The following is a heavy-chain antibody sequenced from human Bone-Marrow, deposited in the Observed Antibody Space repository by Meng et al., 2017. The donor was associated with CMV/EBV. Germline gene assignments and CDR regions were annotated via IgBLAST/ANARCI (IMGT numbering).Heavy chain of an antibody. V-gene: IGHV6-1*01. CDR3: ARASPAPRVIDY. CDR1: GDSVSSNSAA. Sequence: LRLSCAISGDSVSSNSAAWNWIRQSPSRGLEWLGRTYYGSKWYNDYAVSVKSRITINPDTSKNQFSLQLNSVTPEDTAVYYCARASPAPRVIDYWGQGTLVTVSS. J-gene: IGHJ4*02. CDR2: TYYGSKWYN. D-gene: IGHD3-3*01.